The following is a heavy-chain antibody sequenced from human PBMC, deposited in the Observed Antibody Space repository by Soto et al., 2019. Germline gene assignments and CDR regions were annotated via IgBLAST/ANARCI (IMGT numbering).Heavy chain of an antibody. CDR1: GGTFSSYA. D-gene: IGHD3-22*01. Sequence: QVQLVQSGAEVKKSGSSVKVSCKASGGTFSSYAISWVRQAPGQGLEWMGGIIPIFGTANYAQKLQGRVTITADESTSTAYMELSSLRSEDTAVYYCARDGYYYDSSGYYYYFDYWGQGTRVTVSS. V-gene: IGHV1-69*12. CDR2: IIPIFGTA. J-gene: IGHJ4*02. CDR3: ARDGYYYDSSGYYYYFDY.